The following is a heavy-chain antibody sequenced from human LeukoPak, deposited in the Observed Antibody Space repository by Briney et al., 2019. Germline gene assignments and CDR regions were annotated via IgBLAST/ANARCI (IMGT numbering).Heavy chain of an antibody. D-gene: IGHD3-16*01. CDR2: INPNSGDT. V-gene: IGHV1-2*02. Sequence: ASVKVSCKASGYTFTGYYMHWVRQAPGQGLEWTGWINPNSGDTKYSQKFQGRVTMTRDTSINTAYMELSRLRSDDTAVYYCATQRGSYLWGTDFNYWGQGTLVTVSS. CDR1: GYTFTGYY. J-gene: IGHJ4*02. CDR3: ATQRGSYLWGTDFNY.